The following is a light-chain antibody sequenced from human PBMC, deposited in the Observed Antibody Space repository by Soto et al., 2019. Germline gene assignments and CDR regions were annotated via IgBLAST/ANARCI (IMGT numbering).Light chain of an antibody. CDR3: QQYGSSPKMYT. J-gene: IGKJ2*01. Sequence: EIVLTQSPGTLSLSPGERATLSCRASQSVSSSYLAWYQQKPGQAPRLLIYGVSSRATGIPDRFSGSGSGTDFTLTISRLEPEDFAVYYWQQYGSSPKMYTFGQGTKLEIK. V-gene: IGKV3-20*01. CDR1: QSVSSSY. CDR2: GVS.